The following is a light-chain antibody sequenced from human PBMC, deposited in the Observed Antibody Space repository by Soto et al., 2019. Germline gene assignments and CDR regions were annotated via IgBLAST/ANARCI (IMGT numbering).Light chain of an antibody. J-gene: IGLJ3*02. Sequence: QSVLTRPRSVSGTPGQSVTISCTGTSSDVGGYNYVSWYQQHPGKAPKLMIYDVSKRPSGVPDRFSGSKSGNTASLTISGLQAEDEADYYCCSYAGSYTWVFGGGTQLTV. CDR2: DVS. V-gene: IGLV2-11*01. CDR3: CSYAGSYTWV. CDR1: SSDVGGYNY.